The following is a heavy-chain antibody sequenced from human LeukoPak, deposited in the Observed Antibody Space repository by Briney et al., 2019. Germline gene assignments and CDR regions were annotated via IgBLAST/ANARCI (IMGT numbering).Heavy chain of an antibody. CDR2: IYHSGST. CDR1: GGSISSGGYS. J-gene: IGHJ4*02. V-gene: IGHV4-30-2*01. D-gene: IGHD3-22*01. Sequence: SETLSLTCAVSGGSISSGGYSWSWIRQPPGKGLEWIGYIYHSGSTYYNPSLKSRVTISVDRSKNQFSLKLSSVTAADTAVYYCARGRGRHYDSSGYYYFDYWGQGTLVTVSS. CDR3: ARGRGRHYDSSGYYYFDY.